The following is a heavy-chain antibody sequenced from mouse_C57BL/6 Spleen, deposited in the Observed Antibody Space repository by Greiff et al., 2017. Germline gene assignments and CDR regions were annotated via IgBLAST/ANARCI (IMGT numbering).Heavy chain of an antibody. V-gene: IGHV1-80*01. J-gene: IGHJ2*01. CDR2: IYPGDGDT. CDR1: GYAFSSYW. Sequence: VHLVESGAELVKPGASVKISCKASGYAFSSYWMNWVKQRPGTGLEWIGQIYPGDGDTNYNGKFKGKATLTADKSSSTAYMQLSSLTSEDSAVYCCAREEAPYYYGSCLDYWGQGTTRTVSS. CDR3: AREEAPYYYGSCLDY. D-gene: IGHD1-1*01.